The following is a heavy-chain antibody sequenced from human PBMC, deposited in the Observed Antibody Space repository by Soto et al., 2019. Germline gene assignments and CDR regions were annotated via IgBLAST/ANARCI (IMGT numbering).Heavy chain of an antibody. CDR1: GFTFRSFW. V-gene: IGHV3-7*01. CDR3: ARDVGFDYVD. Sequence: GGSLRLSCAVSGFTFRSFWMSWVRQAPGKGLEWVASINEDGSEIYYVDSVRGRFTISRDNADNSLFLQMNSLSAEDTGVYFCARDVGFDYVDWGQGTLVTVSS. D-gene: IGHD3-16*01. J-gene: IGHJ4*02. CDR2: INEDGSEI.